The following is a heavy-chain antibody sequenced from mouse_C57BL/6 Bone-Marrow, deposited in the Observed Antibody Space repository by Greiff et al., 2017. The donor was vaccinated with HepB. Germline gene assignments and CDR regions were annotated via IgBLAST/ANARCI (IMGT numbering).Heavy chain of an antibody. Sequence: QVQLQQSGAELARPGASVKLSCKASGYTFTSYGVSWVKQRTGQGLEWIGEIYPRSGNTYYNEKFKGKATLTADKSSSTAYMELRSLTSEDSAVYFCAREADYYSNFTFAYWGQGTLVTVSA. CDR3: AREADYYSNFTFAY. CDR2: IYPRSGNT. CDR1: GYTFTSYG. D-gene: IGHD2-5*01. J-gene: IGHJ3*01. V-gene: IGHV1-81*01.